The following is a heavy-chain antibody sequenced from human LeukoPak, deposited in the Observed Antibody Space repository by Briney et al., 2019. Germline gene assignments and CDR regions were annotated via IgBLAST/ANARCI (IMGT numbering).Heavy chain of an antibody. Sequence: GGSPRLSCAASGFSFSNYAMSWVRQAPGKGLEWVSAISDSGGSTYYADSVKGRFTISRDNSKNTLNLQMNSLRGEDTAVYYCAKGFTSSWNYYFDYWGQGTLVTVSS. V-gene: IGHV3-23*01. D-gene: IGHD6-13*01. CDR2: ISDSGGST. J-gene: IGHJ4*02. CDR1: GFSFSNYA. CDR3: AKGFTSSWNYYFDY.